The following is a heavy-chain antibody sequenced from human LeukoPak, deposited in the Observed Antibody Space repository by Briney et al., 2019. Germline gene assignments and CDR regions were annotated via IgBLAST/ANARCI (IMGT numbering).Heavy chain of an antibody. J-gene: IGHJ6*03. V-gene: IGHV3-49*04. CDR3: TRDQSVFYCSGGSCYTYYYYYMDV. CDR1: GFTFDDYA. CDR2: IRSKAYGGTT. D-gene: IGHD2-15*01. Sequence: SLRLSCAASGFTFDDYAMHWVRQAPGKGLEWVGFIRSKAYGGTTEYAASVKGRFTISRDDSKSIAYLQMNSLKTEDTAVYYCTRDQSVFYCSGGSCYTYYYYYMDVWGKGTTVTVSS.